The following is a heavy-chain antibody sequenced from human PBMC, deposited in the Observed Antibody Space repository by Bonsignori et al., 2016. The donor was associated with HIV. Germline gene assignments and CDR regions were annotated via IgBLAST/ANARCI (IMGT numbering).Heavy chain of an antibody. Sequence: ASVKVSCKASEYKFSDYYIHWVRQAPGQGLEWMGWLNPYSGGTSYAQKFQGRVTMTRDTSINTAYMELNRLRSGDTAIYYCARGILSSGMSGITVLAGPTIPHMDVWGEGTTVTVSS. CDR3: ARGILSSGMSGITVLAGPTIPHMDV. CDR2: LNPYSGGT. CDR1: EYKFSDYY. J-gene: IGHJ6*03. D-gene: IGHD3-3*01. V-gene: IGHV1-2*02.